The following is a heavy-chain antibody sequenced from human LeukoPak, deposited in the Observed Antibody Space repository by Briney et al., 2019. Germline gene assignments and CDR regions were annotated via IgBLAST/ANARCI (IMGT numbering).Heavy chain of an antibody. Sequence: PSETLSLTCTVSGGSIFSYYWSWIRQPPGKGLEWIGSIYYSGSTYYNPSLKSRVTISVDTSKNQFSLKLSSVTAADTAVYYCARQLLSGYYHSVLDYWGQGTLVTVSS. V-gene: IGHV4-59*05. J-gene: IGHJ4*02. CDR3: ARQLLSGYYHSVLDY. CDR2: IYYSGST. CDR1: GGSIFSYY. D-gene: IGHD3-22*01.